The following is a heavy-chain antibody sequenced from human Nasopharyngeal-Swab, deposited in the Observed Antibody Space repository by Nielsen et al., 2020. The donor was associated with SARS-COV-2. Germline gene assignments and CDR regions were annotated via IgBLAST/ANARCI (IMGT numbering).Heavy chain of an antibody. J-gene: IGHJ6*02. D-gene: IGHD1-26*01. V-gene: IGHV1-2*02. CDR1: GYTFTGYY. CDR3: ARDSTGARYYYYGMDV. Sequence: ASVKVSCKASGYTFTGYYMHWVRQAPGQGLEWMGWINPNSGGTNYAQKFQGRVTMTRDTSISTAYMELSRLRSDDTAVYYCARDSTGARYYYYGMDVWGQGTTVTVSS. CDR2: INPNSGGT.